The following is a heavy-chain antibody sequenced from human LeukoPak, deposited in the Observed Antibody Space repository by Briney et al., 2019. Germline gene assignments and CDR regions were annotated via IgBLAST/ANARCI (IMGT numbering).Heavy chain of an antibody. J-gene: IGHJ6*02. CDR2: ISYDGSNK. CDR3: AKAVNYGSGSYYNVHYYCYGMDV. Sequence: GGSLRLSCAASGFTFSSYGMHWVRQAPGKGLEWVAVISYDGSNKYYADSVKGRFTISRDNSKNTLYLQMNSLRAEDTAVYYCAKAVNYGSGSYYNVHYYCYGMDVWGQGTTVTVSS. D-gene: IGHD3-10*01. CDR1: GFTFSSYG. V-gene: IGHV3-30*18.